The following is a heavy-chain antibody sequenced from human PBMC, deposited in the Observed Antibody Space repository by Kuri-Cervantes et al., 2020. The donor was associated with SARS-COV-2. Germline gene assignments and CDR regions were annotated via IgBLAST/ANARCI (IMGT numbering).Heavy chain of an antibody. CDR1: GYTFTSYD. J-gene: IGHJ3*02. CDR2: ISAYNGST. D-gene: IGHD3-3*01. V-gene: IGHV1-18*01. Sequence: ASVKVSCKASGYTFTSYDINWVRQAPGQGLEWMGWISAYNGSTNYAQKLQGRVTMTTDTSTSTAYMELRSLRSDDTAVYYCARTGVRFLEWLSKDADAFDIWGQGTMVTVSS. CDR3: ARTGVRFLEWLSKDADAFDI.